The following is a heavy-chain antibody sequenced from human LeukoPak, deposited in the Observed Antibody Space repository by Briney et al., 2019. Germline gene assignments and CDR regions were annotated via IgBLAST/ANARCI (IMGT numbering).Heavy chain of an antibody. CDR3: ARPVEGGYDFRTNWFDP. CDR1: GFTFSSYS. CDR2: ISSSSSYI. J-gene: IGHJ5*02. D-gene: IGHD5-12*01. V-gene: IGHV3-21*01. Sequence: GGSLRLSCAASGFTFSSYSMNWVRQAPGKGLEWVSSISSSSSYIYYADSVKGRFTISRDNAKNSLYLQMNSLRAEDTAVYYCARPVEGGYDFRTNWFDPWGQGTLVTVSS.